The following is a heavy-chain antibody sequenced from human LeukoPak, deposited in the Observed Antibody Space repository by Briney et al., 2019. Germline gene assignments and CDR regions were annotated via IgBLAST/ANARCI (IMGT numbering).Heavy chain of an antibody. CDR1: GFSFSVYE. D-gene: IGHD5/OR15-5a*01. Sequence: PGGTLRLSCAASGFSFSVYEMHWVRQAPGKGLEWISDISSRGGTIYYADSVKGRFTISRDNAKNSLYLQMNSLRAEDTAVYYCATLTVSTSFGYWGQGTLVTVSS. CDR2: ISSRGGTI. CDR3: ATLTVSTSFGY. V-gene: IGHV3-48*03. J-gene: IGHJ4*02.